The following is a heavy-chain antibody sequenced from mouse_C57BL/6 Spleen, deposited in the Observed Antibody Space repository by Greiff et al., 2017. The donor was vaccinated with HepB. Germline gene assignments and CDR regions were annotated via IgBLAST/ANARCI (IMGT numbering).Heavy chain of an antibody. CDR1: GYAFTNYL. V-gene: IGHV1-54*01. D-gene: IGHD2-4*01. CDR3: ARGGDDYDGDYYAMDY. CDR2: INPGSGGT. J-gene: IGHJ4*01. Sequence: QVQLKESGAELVRPGTSVKVSCKASGYAFTNYLIEWVKQRPGQGLEWIGVINPGSGGTNYNEKFKGKATLTADKSSSTAYMQLSSLTSEDSAVYFCARGGDDYDGDYYAMDYWGQGTSVTVSS.